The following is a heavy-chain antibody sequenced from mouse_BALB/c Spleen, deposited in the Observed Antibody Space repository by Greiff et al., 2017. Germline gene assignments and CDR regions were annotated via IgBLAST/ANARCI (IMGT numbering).Heavy chain of an antibody. CDR1: GFTFSSYA. CDR2: ISSGGSYT. J-gene: IGHJ2*01. D-gene: IGHD1-3*01. Sequence: DVKLVESGGGLVKPGGSLKLSCAASGFTFSSYAMSWVRQTPEKRLEWVATISSGGSYTYYPDSVKGRFTISRDNAKNTLYLQMSSLRSEDTAMYYCARDKGFDYWGQGTTLTVSS. CDR3: ARDKGFDY. V-gene: IGHV5-9-3*01.